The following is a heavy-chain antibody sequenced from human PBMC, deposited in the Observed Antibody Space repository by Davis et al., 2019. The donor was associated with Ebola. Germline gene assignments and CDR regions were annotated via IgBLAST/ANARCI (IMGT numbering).Heavy chain of an antibody. D-gene: IGHD5-12*01. V-gene: IGHV3-30*04. CDR2: ISYDGSNK. Sequence: PGGSLRLSCAASGFTFSTYTIHWVRQAPGKGLEWVALISYDGSNKYYADSVKGRFTISRDNSKNTLYLQMNSLRAEDTAVYYCASRGTIVAGSFYYYGMDVWGKGTTVTVSS. CDR3: ASRGTIVAGSFYYYGMDV. CDR1: GFTFSTYT. J-gene: IGHJ6*04.